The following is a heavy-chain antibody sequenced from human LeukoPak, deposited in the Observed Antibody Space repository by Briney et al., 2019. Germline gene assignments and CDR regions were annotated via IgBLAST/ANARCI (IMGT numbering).Heavy chain of an antibody. CDR3: AGGVDTATYNWFDP. V-gene: IGHV4-59*11. Sequence: PSETLSLTCTVSGASISSHYWSWVRQPPGKELEWIGNICYSGGTNYNPSLKSRVTILVDTSKNQFSLKLSYVTAADTAVYYCAGGVDTATYNWFDPWGQGTLVTVHS. D-gene: IGHD5-18*01. J-gene: IGHJ5*02. CDR1: GASISSHY. CDR2: ICYSGGT.